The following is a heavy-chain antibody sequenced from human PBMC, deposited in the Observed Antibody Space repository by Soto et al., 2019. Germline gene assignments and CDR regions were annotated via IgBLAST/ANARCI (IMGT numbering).Heavy chain of an antibody. CDR2: MSPNSGNT. CDR1: GYIFTTYG. J-gene: IGHJ6*02. CDR3: ARVGRWLQLDYYYYGMDV. V-gene: IGHV1-8*02. D-gene: IGHD1-1*01. Sequence: ASVKVSCNASGYIFTTYGISWVRQAPGQGLEWMGWMSPNSGNTGYAQKFQGRVTMTRNTSISTAYMELSSLRSEDTAVYYCARVGRWLQLDYYYYGMDVWGQGTTVTVSS.